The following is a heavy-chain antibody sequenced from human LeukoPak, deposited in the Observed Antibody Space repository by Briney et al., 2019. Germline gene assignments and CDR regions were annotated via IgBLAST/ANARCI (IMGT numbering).Heavy chain of an antibody. Sequence: GGSLRLSCAASGFTFSSYAMSWVRQAPGKGLEWVSAISGSGGSTYYADSVKGRFTISRDNSKNTLYLQMNSLRAEDTAVYYCPKDSIVVVPAAMPAGWFDPWGQGTLVTVSS. V-gene: IGHV3-23*01. CDR3: PKDSIVVVPAAMPAGWFDP. J-gene: IGHJ5*02. D-gene: IGHD2-2*01. CDR1: GFTFSSYA. CDR2: ISGSGGST.